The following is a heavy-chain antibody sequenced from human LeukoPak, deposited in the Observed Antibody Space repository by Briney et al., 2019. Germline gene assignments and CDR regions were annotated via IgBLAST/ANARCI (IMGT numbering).Heavy chain of an antibody. D-gene: IGHD6-6*01. CDR3: ARGPNYYSSSSHFAY. Sequence: GGSLRLSCSASGSTLSSYAMNWVRQAPGKGLEWLSYISSTGNTIYYADSVKGRFTISRDNAKNSLYLQMNSLRAEDTAVYYCARGPNYYSSSSHFAYWGQGTLVTVSS. V-gene: IGHV3-48*03. CDR1: GSTLSSYA. J-gene: IGHJ4*02. CDR2: ISSTGNTI.